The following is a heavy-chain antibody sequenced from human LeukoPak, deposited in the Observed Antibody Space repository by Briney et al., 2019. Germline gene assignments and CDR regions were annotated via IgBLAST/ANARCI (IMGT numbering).Heavy chain of an antibody. J-gene: IGHJ4*02. CDR3: AKDPTLLWFGELCYFDY. CDR2: ISYDGSNK. D-gene: IGHD3-10*01. V-gene: IGHV3-30*18. CDR1: GFTFSSYG. Sequence: GGSLRLSCAASGFTFSSYGMHWVRQAPGKGLAWVAVISYDGSNKYYADSVKGRFTISRDNSKNTLYLQMNSLRAEDTAVYYCAKDPTLLWFGELCYFDYWGQGTLVTVSS.